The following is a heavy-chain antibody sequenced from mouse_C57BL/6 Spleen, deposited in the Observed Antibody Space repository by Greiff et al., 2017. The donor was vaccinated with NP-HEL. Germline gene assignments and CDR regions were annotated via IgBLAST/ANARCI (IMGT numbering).Heavy chain of an antibody. J-gene: IGHJ1*03. CDR3: ARGYYSNPHWNFDV. V-gene: IGHV1-52*01. Sequence: QVQLQQPGAELVRPGSSVKLSCKASGYTFTSYWMHWVKQRPIQGLEWIGNIDPSDSETHYNQKFKDKATLTVDKSSSTAYMQLSSLTSEDSAVYYCARGYYSNPHWNFDVWGTGTTVTVSS. CDR2: IDPSDSET. D-gene: IGHD2-12*01. CDR1: GYTFTSYW.